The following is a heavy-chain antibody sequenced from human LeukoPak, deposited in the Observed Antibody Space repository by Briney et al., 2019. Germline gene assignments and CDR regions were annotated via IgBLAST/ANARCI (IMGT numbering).Heavy chain of an antibody. CDR1: GFTFSSYA. D-gene: IGHD5-18*01. CDR2: ISGSGGST. CDR3: AKPPQRGYSYLY. Sequence: GGSLRLSCAASGFTFSSYAMSWVRQAPGKGLSWVTGISGSGGSTYYADSVKGRFTISRDNSKNTLYLQMNSLRAEDTAVYYCAKPPQRGYSYLYRGQGTLVTVSS. V-gene: IGHV3-23*01. J-gene: IGHJ4*02.